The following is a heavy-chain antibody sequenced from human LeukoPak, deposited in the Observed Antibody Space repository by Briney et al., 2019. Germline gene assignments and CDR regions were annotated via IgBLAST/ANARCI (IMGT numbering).Heavy chain of an antibody. Sequence: GGSLRLSCAASGFTFSTYAMSWVRQAPGKGLEWVSAISGSGGGVYYADSVKGLFTISRDNSKNTLDLQMNSLRAEDTAVYYCTKDRSRSWAFDYCGQGTLVTVSS. V-gene: IGHV3-23*01. CDR2: ISGSGGGV. D-gene: IGHD3-10*01. J-gene: IGHJ4*02. CDR1: GFTFSTYA. CDR3: TKDRSRSWAFDY.